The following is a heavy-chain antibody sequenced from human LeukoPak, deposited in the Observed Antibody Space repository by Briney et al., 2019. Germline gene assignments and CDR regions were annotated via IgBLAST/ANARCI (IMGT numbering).Heavy chain of an antibody. CDR2: ISSSSYI. CDR1: GFTFSSYS. V-gene: IGHV3-21*01. J-gene: IGHJ3*02. D-gene: IGHD6-19*01. Sequence: GGSLRLSCAAPGFTFSSYSMNWVRQAPGKGLEWVSSISSSSYIYYADSVKGRFTISRDNAKNSLYLQMNSLRAEDTAVYYCARDSRSGIAVAGDAFDIWGQGTMVTVSS. CDR3: ARDSRSGIAVAGDAFDI.